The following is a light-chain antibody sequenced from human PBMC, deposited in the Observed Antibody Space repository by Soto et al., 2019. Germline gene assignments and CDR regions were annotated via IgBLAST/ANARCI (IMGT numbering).Light chain of an antibody. CDR3: QQYNNWPRWT. J-gene: IGKJ1*01. CDR2: GAS. CDR1: QSVSSN. V-gene: IGKV3-15*01. Sequence: EIVMTQSPATLSVSPGERATLSCRASQSVSSNLAWYQQKPGQAPRLLIYGASTRATGIPARFSGSGSGTAFTLTISSLPSEDFAVYYWQQYNNWPRWTFGQGTKVEIK.